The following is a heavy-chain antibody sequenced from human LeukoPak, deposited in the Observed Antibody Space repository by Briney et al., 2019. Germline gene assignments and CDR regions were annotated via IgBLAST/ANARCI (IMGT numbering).Heavy chain of an antibody. CDR1: GGTFSDYT. J-gene: IGHJ4*02. CDR2: IIPTLGVV. Sequence: SVKVSCKASGGTFSDYTISWVRQAPGQGLEWMGRIIPTLGVVNYAEKFQGRVTISADKSANTAYMELSSLRSDDTAVYYCAGTTRFRGLIITPYFFDYWGQGTLVTVSS. D-gene: IGHD3-10*01. CDR3: AGTTRFRGLIITPYFFDY. V-gene: IGHV1-69*02.